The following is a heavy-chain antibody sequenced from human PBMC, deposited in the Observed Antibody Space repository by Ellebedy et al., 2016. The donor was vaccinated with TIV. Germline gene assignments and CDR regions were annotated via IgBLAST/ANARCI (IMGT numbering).Heavy chain of an antibody. Sequence: PGGSLRPSCAASGFTFSSYAMSWVRQAPGKGLEWVSAISGSGGSTYYADSVKGRFTISRENAKNSLYLQMNSLRAEDTAVYYCARATAGFDYWGQGTLVTVSS. CDR2: ISGSGGST. J-gene: IGHJ4*02. D-gene: IGHD1-1*01. CDR1: GFTFSSYA. V-gene: IGHV3-23*01. CDR3: ARATAGFDY.